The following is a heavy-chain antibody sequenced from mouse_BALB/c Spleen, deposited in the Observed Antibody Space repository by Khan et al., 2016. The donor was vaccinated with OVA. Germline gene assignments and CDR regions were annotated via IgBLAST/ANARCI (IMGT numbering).Heavy chain of an antibody. CDR2: IWSDGAS. V-gene: IGHV2-6*02. Sequence: QVQLKESGPGLVVPSQSLSITCTVSGFSLSTYGVHWVRQPPGKGLEWLIVIWSDGASTYNSALKSRLNITKDNSKSQVFLKMNSLQTDDTAIYYCARGNFYAMDYWGQGTSVTVSS. CDR1: GFSLSTYG. D-gene: IGHD2-1*01. J-gene: IGHJ4*01. CDR3: ARGNFYAMDY.